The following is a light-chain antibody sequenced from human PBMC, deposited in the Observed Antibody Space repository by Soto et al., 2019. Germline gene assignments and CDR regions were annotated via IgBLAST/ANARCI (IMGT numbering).Light chain of an antibody. CDR3: LQYNNWPPAT. V-gene: IGKV3-15*01. J-gene: IGKJ5*01. Sequence: EIVMTQSPATLSVSPGARAPLSCRASQIISANLAWYPQKPGQAPRLLIYGTSTRATGIPARFSGSGSGAEFTLTISSLQSEDFAVYYCLQYNNWPPATFGQGTRLEIK. CDR2: GTS. CDR1: QIISAN.